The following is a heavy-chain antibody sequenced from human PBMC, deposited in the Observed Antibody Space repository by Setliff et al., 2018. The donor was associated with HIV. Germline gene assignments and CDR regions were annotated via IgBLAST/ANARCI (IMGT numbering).Heavy chain of an antibody. D-gene: IGHD5-12*01. CDR1: GYTFTSYA. CDR3: ARQPRWLQFPRYFDY. J-gene: IGHJ4*02. CDR2: IIPIFKSA. V-gene: IGHV1-69*05. Sequence: VASVKVSCKASGYTFTSYAMNWVRQAPGQGLEWMGGIIPIFKSADYAQKFLGRVTMTTDTSTSTGYMELSSLTSEDTAVYWCARQPRWLQFPRYFDYWGQGTLVTV.